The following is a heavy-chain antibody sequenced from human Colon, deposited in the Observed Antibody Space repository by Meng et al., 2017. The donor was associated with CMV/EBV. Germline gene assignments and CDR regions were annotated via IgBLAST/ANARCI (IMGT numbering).Heavy chain of an antibody. CDR3: ARRSVVIPAATPFDP. J-gene: IGHJ5*02. D-gene: IGHD2-2*01. CDR1: GFTFSSYG. V-gene: IGHV3-7*01. CDR2: IKQDGSEK. Sequence: GESLKISCAASGFTFSSYGMHWVRQAPGKGLEWVANIKQDGSEKHYVDSVKGRFTISRDNAKNLLYLQMNSLRADDTAVYYCARRSVVIPAATPFDPWGQGTLVTVSS.